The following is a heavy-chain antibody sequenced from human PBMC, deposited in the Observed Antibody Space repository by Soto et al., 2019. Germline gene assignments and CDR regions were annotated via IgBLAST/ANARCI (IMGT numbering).Heavy chain of an antibody. J-gene: IGHJ4*02. V-gene: IGHV3-15*01. CDR2: IKSKTDGGTT. D-gene: IGHD5-18*01. Sequence: PGGSLRLSCAAAGFTFSNAWMSWVRQAPGKGLEWVGRIKSKTDGGTTDYAAPVKGRFTISRDDSKNTLYLQMNSLKTEDTAVYYCTSRDGYSLFDYWGQGTLVTVSS. CDR1: GFTFSNAW. CDR3: TSRDGYSLFDY.